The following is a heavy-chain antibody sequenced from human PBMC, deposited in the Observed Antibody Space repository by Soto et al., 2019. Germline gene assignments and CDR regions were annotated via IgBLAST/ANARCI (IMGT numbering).Heavy chain of an antibody. CDR3: ARADYYDSSGFYYDC. D-gene: IGHD3-22*01. J-gene: IGHJ4*02. CDR1: GYTFTSYY. V-gene: IGHV1-46*01. Sequence: ASVKVSCKASGYTFTSYYMHWVRQAPGQGLEWMGIINPSGGSTNYAQKFQGRITMTRDTSTSTVYMELSSLRSEDTAVYFFARADYYDSSGFYYDCWGQGTLVTVSS. CDR2: INPSGGST.